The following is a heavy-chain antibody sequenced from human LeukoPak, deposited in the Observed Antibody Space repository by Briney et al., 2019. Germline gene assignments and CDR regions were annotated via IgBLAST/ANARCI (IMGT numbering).Heavy chain of an antibody. Sequence: PSETLSLTCIVTGASDNDYYWNWMRQPTGGGVAWIGRMYGSGRSNYNPSLKSGGTMSVDTSKSQYFLMLNSVTAADTAVYYCARGMRLFDYWGQGTLVIVSS. CDR2: MYGSGRS. J-gene: IGHJ4*02. CDR1: GASDNDYY. V-gene: IGHV4-4*07. CDR3: ARGMRLFDY.